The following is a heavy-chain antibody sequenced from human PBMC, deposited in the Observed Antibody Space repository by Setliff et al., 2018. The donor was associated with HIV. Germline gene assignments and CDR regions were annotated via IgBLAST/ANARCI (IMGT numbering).Heavy chain of an antibody. D-gene: IGHD4-4*01. CDR2: IFRGVTT. Sequence: SETLSLTCAVSGYPIIEAYYWLWIRQSPTKGLEYIGIIFRGVTTYYNPSLRSRVALSMDTSENQFSLRLSSVTAADTAIYYCARADSRRGAGYQYMDVWGKGTTVTVS. V-gene: IGHV4-38-2*01. CDR3: ARADSRRGAGYQYMDV. J-gene: IGHJ6*03. CDR1: GYPIIEAYY.